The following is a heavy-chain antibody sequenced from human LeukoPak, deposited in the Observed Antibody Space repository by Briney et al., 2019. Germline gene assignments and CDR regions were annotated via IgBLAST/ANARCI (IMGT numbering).Heavy chain of an antibody. Sequence: SVKVSCKASGGTFSSYAISWVRQAPGQGLEWMGGIIPIFGTANYAQKFQGRVTITADKSTSTVYMELSSLRSEDTAVYYCARGSSSWGDGWFDPWGQGTLVTVSS. D-gene: IGHD6-13*01. CDR2: IIPIFGTA. CDR3: ARGSSSWGDGWFDP. J-gene: IGHJ5*02. V-gene: IGHV1-69*06. CDR1: GGTFSSYA.